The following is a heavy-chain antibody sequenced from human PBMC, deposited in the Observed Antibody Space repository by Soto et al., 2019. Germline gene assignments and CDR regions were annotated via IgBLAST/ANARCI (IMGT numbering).Heavy chain of an antibody. CDR1: GGTFSSYA. V-gene: IGHV1-69*01. Sequence: QVQLVQSGAEVKKPGSSVKVSCKAPGGTFSSYAISWVRQAPGQGLEWMGGIITIFGTAKYAQKFQGRVTITADESTRTGYMELSSLRSEDTAVYYCARSQGGSSSLDIYYYYYYGMDVWGQGTTVTVSS. D-gene: IGHD2-15*01. J-gene: IGHJ6*02. CDR3: ARSQGGSSSLDIYYYYYYGMDV. CDR2: IITIFGTA.